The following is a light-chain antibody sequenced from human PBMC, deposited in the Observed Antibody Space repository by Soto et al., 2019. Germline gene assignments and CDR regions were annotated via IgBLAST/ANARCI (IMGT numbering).Light chain of an antibody. CDR3: KQYDNLPPWT. CDR2: DAS. V-gene: IGKV1-33*01. J-gene: IGKJ1*01. CDR1: QDISNY. Sequence: DIQMTQSPSSLSASVGDRVTITCQASQDISNYINWYQQKPGKAPKLLIYDASNLETGVPSRFSGSGSGTDFTFTISSLHPEDIAAYYCKQYDNLPPWTFGQGTKVEIK.